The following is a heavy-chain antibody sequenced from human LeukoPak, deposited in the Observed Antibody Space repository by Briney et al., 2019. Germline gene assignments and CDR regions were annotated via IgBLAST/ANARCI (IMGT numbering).Heavy chain of an antibody. CDR3: ARVGIVGATFDY. J-gene: IGHJ4*02. CDR1: GGSISSGSYY. V-gene: IGHV4-61*02. Sequence: SETLSLTCTVSGGSISSGSYYWSWIRQPAGKGLEWIGRIYTSGSTNYNPSLKSRVTISVDTSKNQFSLKLSSVTAADTAVYYCARVGIVGATFDYWGQGPWSPSPQ. D-gene: IGHD1-26*01. CDR2: IYTSGST.